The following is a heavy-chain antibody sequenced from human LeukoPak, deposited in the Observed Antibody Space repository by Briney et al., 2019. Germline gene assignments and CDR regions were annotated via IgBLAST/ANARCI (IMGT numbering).Heavy chain of an antibody. CDR2: ISWNGGST. J-gene: IGHJ4*02. Sequence: GGSLRLSCAASGFTVSSNYMSWVRQAPGKGLEWISGISWNGGSTDYADSVKGRFTISRDNAKNSLYLQMNSLRVEDTALYYCARSPPEGDYWGQGTLVIVSS. CDR1: GFTVSSNY. V-gene: IGHV3-20*04. CDR3: ARSPPEGDY.